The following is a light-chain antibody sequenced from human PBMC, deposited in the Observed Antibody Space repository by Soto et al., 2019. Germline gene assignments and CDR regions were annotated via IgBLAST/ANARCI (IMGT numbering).Light chain of an antibody. V-gene: IGLV2-14*01. CDR1: SSDVGDYKY. CDR3: SSYTSSDTPYV. J-gene: IGLJ1*01. Sequence: QSALTQPASVSGSPGQSITISCTGTSSDVGDYKYVSWYQQHPDKAPKLIILVNSNRPSGVSNRFSGSKSGNTASLTISGLQAEDEDDYYCSSYTSSDTPYVFGTGTKLTVL. CDR2: VNS.